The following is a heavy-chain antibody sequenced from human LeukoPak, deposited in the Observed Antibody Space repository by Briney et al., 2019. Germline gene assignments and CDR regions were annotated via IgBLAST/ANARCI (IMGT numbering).Heavy chain of an antibody. V-gene: IGHV1-69*02. CDR1: GGTFNSYT. Sequence: ASVKVSCKASGGTFNSYTISWVRQAPGQGLEWMGRIIPILGIANYAQKFQGRVTITADKSTSTAYMELSSLRSEDTAVYYCARGYGDYGMDVWGQGTTVTVSS. CDR2: IIPILGIA. CDR3: ARGYGDYGMDV. J-gene: IGHJ6*02. D-gene: IGHD5-12*01.